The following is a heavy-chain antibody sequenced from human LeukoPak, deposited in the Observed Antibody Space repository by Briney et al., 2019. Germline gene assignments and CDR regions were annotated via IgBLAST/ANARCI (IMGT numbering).Heavy chain of an antibody. J-gene: IGHJ4*02. CDR1: GFTFSGYW. CDR2: INTDGSTT. D-gene: IGHD6-19*01. Sequence: GGSLRLSCATSGFTFSGYWMHWVRQAPGKGLVWVSRINTDGSTTSYADSVKGRFSISRDNGKNTLYLQMNSLRAEDTAVYYCAKEQAGYFDYWGQGTLVTVSS. CDR3: AKEQAGYFDY. V-gene: IGHV3-74*01.